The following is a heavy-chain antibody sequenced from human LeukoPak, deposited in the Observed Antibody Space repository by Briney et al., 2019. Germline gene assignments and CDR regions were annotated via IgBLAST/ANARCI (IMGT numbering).Heavy chain of an antibody. J-gene: IGHJ4*02. CDR2: ISYDGSNK. D-gene: IGHD3-22*01. CDR3: ARAARGLLLREHYYFDY. CDR1: GFTFSSYA. V-gene: IGHV3-30-3*01. Sequence: GGSLRLSCAASGFTFSSYAMHWVRQAPGKGLEWVAVISYDGSNKYYADSVKGRFTISRDNSKNTLYLQMNSLRAEDTAVYYCARAARGLLLREHYYFDYWGQGTLVTVSS.